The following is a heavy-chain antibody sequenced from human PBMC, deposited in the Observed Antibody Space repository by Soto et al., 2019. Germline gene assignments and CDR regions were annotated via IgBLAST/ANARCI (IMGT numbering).Heavy chain of an antibody. CDR1: GFTFNDYY. Sequence: PCCSMRLCCAASGFTFNDYYMSWIRQAPGKGLEWVSYISSSGTTIFYADSLRGRFTISRDNAKKSLYLQMNSLRGEDTAVYYCAREPSNWNSCFGYWGQGTLVTGSS. CDR2: ISSSGTTI. V-gene: IGHV3-11*01. D-gene: IGHD1-7*01. CDR3: AREPSNWNSCFGY. J-gene: IGHJ4*02.